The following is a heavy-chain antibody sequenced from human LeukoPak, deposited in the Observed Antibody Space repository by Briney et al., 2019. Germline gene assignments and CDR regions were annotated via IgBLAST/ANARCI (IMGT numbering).Heavy chain of an antibody. J-gene: IGHJ4*02. Sequence: GGSLRLSCAASGFTFSSYEMNWVRQAPGKGLQWLSYISSSGSTIYYADSVKGRFTISRDNAKNSLYLQMDSLRAEDTAVYYCTTRLQHHFDYWGQGTQVTVSS. CDR3: TTRLQHHFDY. V-gene: IGHV3-48*03. CDR1: GFTFSSYE. CDR2: ISSSGSTI. D-gene: IGHD2-15*01.